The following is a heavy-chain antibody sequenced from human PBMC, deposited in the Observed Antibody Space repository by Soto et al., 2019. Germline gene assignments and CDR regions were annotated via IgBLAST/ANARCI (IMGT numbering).Heavy chain of an antibody. V-gene: IGHV1-24*01. CDR1: GYTLTELS. CDR2: FDPEDGET. D-gene: IGHD3-10*01. CDR3: ATAINFNYYGSGSYKGLVY. J-gene: IGHJ4*02. Sequence: ASVKVSCKVSGYTLTELSMHWVRQAPGKGLEWMGGFDPEDGETIYAQKFQGRVTMTEDTSTDTAYMELSSLRSEDTAVYYCATAINFNYYGSGSYKGLVYWGQGTLVTVSS.